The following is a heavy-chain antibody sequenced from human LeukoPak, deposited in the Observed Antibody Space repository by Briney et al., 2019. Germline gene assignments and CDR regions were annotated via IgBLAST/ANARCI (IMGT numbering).Heavy chain of an antibody. CDR2: IYHSGST. CDR3: VRGYSYEYYFDY. V-gene: IGHV4-38-2*01. CDR1: GYSISSGYY. J-gene: IGHJ4*02. Sequence: SETLSLTCAVSGYSISSGYYWGWIRQPPGKGLEWIGSIYHSGSTYYNPSLKSRVTISVDTSKNQFSLKLSSVTAADTAVYYCVRGYSYEYYFDYWGQGTLVTVSS. D-gene: IGHD5-18*01.